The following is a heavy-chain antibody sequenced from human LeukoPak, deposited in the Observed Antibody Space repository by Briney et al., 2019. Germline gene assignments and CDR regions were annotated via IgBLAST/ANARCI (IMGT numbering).Heavy chain of an antibody. CDR3: AKDRLGAAAGFFDY. J-gene: IGHJ4*02. V-gene: IGHV3-23*01. CDR1: GFTFSSYA. D-gene: IGHD6-13*01. Sequence: PPGGSLRLSCAASGFTFSSYAPSWVRQAPGKGLEWVSGISDTGDSTYYADSVKGRFTISRDNSKNTLYLQMNSLRADDTAVYYCAKDRLGAAAGFFDYWGQGSLVTVSS. CDR2: ISDTGDST.